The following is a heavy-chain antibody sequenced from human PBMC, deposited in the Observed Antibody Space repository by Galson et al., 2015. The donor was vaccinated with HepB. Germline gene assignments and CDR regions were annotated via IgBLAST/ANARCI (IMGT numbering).Heavy chain of an antibody. CDR2: INHSGST. D-gene: IGHD3-22*01. Sequence: SETLSLTCGVYGGSLSGYYWSWIRQPPGKGPERLAEINHSGSTNYNPSLKSQVTISVSTYTNQFSLTLSSVTAAHTAVYYCARVGHFSLYYYDSIGYYRPAQLDYWGQGTLVTVSS. V-gene: IGHV4-34*01. CDR1: GGSLSGYY. CDR3: ARVGHFSLYYYDSIGYYRPAQLDY. J-gene: IGHJ4*02.